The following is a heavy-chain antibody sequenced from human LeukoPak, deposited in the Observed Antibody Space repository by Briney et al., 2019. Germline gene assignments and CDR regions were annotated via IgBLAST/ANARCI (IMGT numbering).Heavy chain of an antibody. Sequence: ASVKVSCKASGYTFTGYYMHWVRQAPGQGLEWMGWINPNSGGTNYAQKFQGRVTMTRDTSISTAYMELSRLRSDDTAVYYCARALSGWYNDAFDIWGQGTMVTVSS. CDR2: INPNSGGT. J-gene: IGHJ3*02. V-gene: IGHV1-2*02. D-gene: IGHD6-19*01. CDR3: ARALSGWYNDAFDI. CDR1: GYTFTGYY.